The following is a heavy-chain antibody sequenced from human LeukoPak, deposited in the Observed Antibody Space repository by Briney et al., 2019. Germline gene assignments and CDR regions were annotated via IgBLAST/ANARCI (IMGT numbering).Heavy chain of an antibody. CDR3: AREYSGYDSHAFDI. CDR2: ITGSNT. CDR1: GFTFSS. J-gene: IGHJ3*02. V-gene: IGHV3-23*01. D-gene: IGHD5-12*01. Sequence: GGSLRLSCAASGFTFSSLSWVRQAPGKGLEWVSAITGSNTYYADSVKGRFAISTDNSKNTLYLQMYSLRAEDTAVYYCAREYSGYDSHAFDIWGQGTMVTVSS.